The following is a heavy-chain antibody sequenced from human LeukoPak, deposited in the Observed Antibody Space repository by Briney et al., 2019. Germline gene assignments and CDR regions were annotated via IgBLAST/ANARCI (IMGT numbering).Heavy chain of an antibody. D-gene: IGHD1-26*01. CDR3: AGDGGSGSYPPY. J-gene: IGHJ4*02. CDR2: ITSSERII. CDR1: GVTLSSYE. V-gene: IGHV3-48*03. Sequence: PGGSLRHSCAASGVTLSSYEVNWVRQAPGKGLEWLSYITSSERIIYYADSVKGRFTISRDNAKNSLYLQMNRLRAEAMAVYYCAGDGGSGSYPPYWGQGTLVTVSS.